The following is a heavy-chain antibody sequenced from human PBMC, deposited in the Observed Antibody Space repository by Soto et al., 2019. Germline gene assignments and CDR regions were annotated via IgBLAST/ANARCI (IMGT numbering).Heavy chain of an antibody. J-gene: IGHJ6*02. D-gene: IGHD6-13*01. CDR3: ARDRGTMAARGMDV. Sequence: QVQLVESGGGVVQPGRSLRLSCAASGFTFSSSGLHWVRQAPGKGLEWVAVIWIDGSNKYYADSVKGRFTISRDNSKNTLYLHMNSLGAEDTALYYCARDRGTMAARGMDVWGHGTTVTVSS. V-gene: IGHV3-33*01. CDR1: GFTFSSSG. CDR2: IWIDGSNK.